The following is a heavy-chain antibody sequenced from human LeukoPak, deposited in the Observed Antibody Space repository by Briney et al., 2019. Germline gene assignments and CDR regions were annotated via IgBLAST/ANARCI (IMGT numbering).Heavy chain of an antibody. D-gene: IGHD3-9*01. V-gene: IGHV3-23*01. CDR3: AKSSRYDILTGYYRSFDY. Sequence: GGSLRLSCAASGFTFSSYAMSWVRQAPGKGLEWVSAISGSGGSTYYADSAKGRFTISRDNSKNTLYLQMNSLRAEDTAVYYCAKSSRYDILTGYYRSFDYWGQGTLVTVSS. J-gene: IGHJ4*02. CDR1: GFTFSSYA. CDR2: ISGSGGST.